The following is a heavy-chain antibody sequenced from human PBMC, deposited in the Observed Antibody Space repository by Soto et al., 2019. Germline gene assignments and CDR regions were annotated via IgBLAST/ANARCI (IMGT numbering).Heavy chain of an antibody. J-gene: IGHJ4*02. D-gene: IGHD1-1*01. Sequence: QVQLQESGPGLVKPSETLSLICTVSGGSIRSYYWTWIRQPPGGGLEWIGHVYYTGSTSYSPSLKSRLTISVDTSKNQFSLRLNSVSAADTAVYYCARDRSNSPDLLDSWGRGTLVTVSS. CDR2: VYYTGST. CDR1: GGSIRSYY. CDR3: ARDRSNSPDLLDS. V-gene: IGHV4-30-4*01.